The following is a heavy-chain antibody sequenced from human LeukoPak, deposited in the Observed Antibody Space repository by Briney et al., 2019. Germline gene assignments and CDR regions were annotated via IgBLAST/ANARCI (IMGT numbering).Heavy chain of an antibody. J-gene: IGHJ4*02. CDR1: GGSISGGSYY. V-gene: IGHV4-61*02. Sequence: SQTLSLTCTVSGGSISGGSYYWSWIRQPAGKGLEWIGRIYTSGSTNYNPSLKSRVTISVDTSKNQFSLKLSSVTAADTAVYYCARAHIQLWTDPFDYWGQGTLVTVSS. CDR3: ARAHIQLWTDPFDY. CDR2: IYTSGST. D-gene: IGHD5-18*01.